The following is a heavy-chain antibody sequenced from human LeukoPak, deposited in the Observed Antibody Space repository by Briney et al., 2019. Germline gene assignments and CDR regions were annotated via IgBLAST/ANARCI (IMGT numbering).Heavy chain of an antibody. Sequence: ASVKVSCKASGYTFTGYYMHWVRQAPGQGLEWMGWINPNSGGTNYAQKFQGRVTMTRDTSISTAYMELSRPRSDDTAVYYCARDHYCSSTSCYNYYYGMDVWGQGTTVTVSS. D-gene: IGHD2-2*02. CDR3: ARDHYCSSTSCYNYYYGMDV. J-gene: IGHJ6*02. CDR2: INPNSGGT. V-gene: IGHV1-2*02. CDR1: GYTFTGYY.